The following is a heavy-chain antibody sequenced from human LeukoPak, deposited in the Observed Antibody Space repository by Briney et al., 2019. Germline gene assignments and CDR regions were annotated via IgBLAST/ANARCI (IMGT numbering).Heavy chain of an antibody. V-gene: IGHV5-51*01. D-gene: IGHD2-2*01. CDR2: IYPGDSDT. CDR1: GYSFTSYW. CDR3: ARQGGYCSSTSCPLDAFDI. J-gene: IGHJ3*02. Sequence: GESLKISCKGSGYSFTSYWIGWVRQMRGKGLEWMGIIYPGDSDTRYSPSFQGQVTISADKSISTAYLQWSSLKASDTAMYYCARQGGYCSSTSCPLDAFDIWGQGTMVTVSS.